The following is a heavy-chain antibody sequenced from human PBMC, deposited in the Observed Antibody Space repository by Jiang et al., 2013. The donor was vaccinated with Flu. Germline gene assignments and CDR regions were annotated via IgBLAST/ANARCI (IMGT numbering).Heavy chain of an antibody. V-gene: IGHV4-61*05. CDR1: GDSIMSTHNY. J-gene: IGHJ5*02. CDR3: ARSNIWGPGWEPYL. D-gene: IGHD3-16*01. CDR2: VYSSGNT. Sequence: PGLVKPSETLSLTCTVSGDSIMSTHNYWGWIRQPPGKGLEWIGYVYSSGNTNYNPSLKSRVTIFVDTSQNQFSLEMTSLTAADTAMYYCARSNIWGPGWEPYLWGQGILVTVSS.